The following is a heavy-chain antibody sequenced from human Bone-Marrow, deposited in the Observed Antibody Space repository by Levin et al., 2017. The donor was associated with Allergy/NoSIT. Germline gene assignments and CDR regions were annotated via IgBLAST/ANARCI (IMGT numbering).Heavy chain of an antibody. J-gene: IGHJ5*01. Sequence: TSETLSLTCSVSGDSISNNDYYWGWIRQPPGTGLEWIGTFYHSGAFNYNPSLKSRVTISVDTSKNQISLKLTSVTAADTSVYYCASGVSTVTTEFVSWGQGTLVTVSS. CDR2: FYHSGAF. V-gene: IGHV4-39*01. CDR1: GDSISNNDYY. D-gene: IGHD4-17*01. CDR3: ASGVSTVTTEFVS.